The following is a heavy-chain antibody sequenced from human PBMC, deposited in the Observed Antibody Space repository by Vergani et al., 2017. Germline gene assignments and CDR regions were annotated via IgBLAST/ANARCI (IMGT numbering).Heavy chain of an antibody. V-gene: IGHV3-30*02. CDR3: AKDFCSSTSCYTPPDAFDI. CDR2: IQFDGSNQ. J-gene: IGHJ3*02. CDR1: GFTLSNYD. D-gene: IGHD2-2*02. Sequence: QVQLVESGGGVVQRGGSLRLSCATSGFTLSNYDMQWIRQGPGKGLEFVAFIQFDGSNQYYADSVKGRFTLSRDFSKNTLYLQMNSLRTDDTATYYCAKDFCSSTSCYTPPDAFDIWGQGTMVTVSS.